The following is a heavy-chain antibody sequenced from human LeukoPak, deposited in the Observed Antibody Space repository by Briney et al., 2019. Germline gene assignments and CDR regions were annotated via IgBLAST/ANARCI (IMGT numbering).Heavy chain of an antibody. Sequence: SVKVSCKTSGGSFSNYIITWVRQAPGQGLEWMGGIVPLFVTPHYAQKYQGRLTIITDEPTSTAYMELSSLTSGDTAVYYCASRNDILTGYYPNSWGQGTLVVVSS. CDR3: ASRNDILTGYYPNS. V-gene: IGHV1-69*05. D-gene: IGHD3-9*01. CDR1: GGSFSNYI. J-gene: IGHJ4*02. CDR2: IVPLFVTP.